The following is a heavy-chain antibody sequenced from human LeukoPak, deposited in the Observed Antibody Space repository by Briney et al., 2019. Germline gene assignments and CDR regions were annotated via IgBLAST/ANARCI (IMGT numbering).Heavy chain of an antibody. D-gene: IGHD2-21*01. Sequence: SVKVSCKASGYTFTSYYMHWVRQAPGQGLEWMGGIIPIFGTANYAQKFQGRVMITTDESTSTAYMELSSLRSEDTAVYYCARGGVIYYFDYWGQGTLVTVSS. V-gene: IGHV1-69*05. CDR2: IIPIFGTA. CDR1: GYTFTSYY. CDR3: ARGGVIYYFDY. J-gene: IGHJ4*02.